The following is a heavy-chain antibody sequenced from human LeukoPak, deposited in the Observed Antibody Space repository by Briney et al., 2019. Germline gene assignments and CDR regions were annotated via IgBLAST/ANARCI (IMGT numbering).Heavy chain of an antibody. D-gene: IGHD3-10*01. CDR1: GFTFSTYA. J-gene: IGHJ4*02. CDR3: VKNPGYASGSFYFDY. Sequence: GGSLRLSCSASGFTFSTYAMHWVRQAPGKGLEYVSAISSNGGTTYYADSVKGRFTIYRDNSKNTLNLQMSSLRAEDTAIYYCVKNPGYASGSFYFDYWGQGTLVTVSS. CDR2: ISSNGGTT. V-gene: IGHV3-64D*09.